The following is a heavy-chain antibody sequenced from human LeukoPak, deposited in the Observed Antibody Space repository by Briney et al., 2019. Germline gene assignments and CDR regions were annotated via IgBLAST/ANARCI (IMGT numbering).Heavy chain of an antibody. CDR1: GFTFSSYS. Sequence: GGSLRLSCAASGFTFSSYSVNWVRQAPGKGLEWVAVISNDGSHKYYADSVKGRLTVSRDNSKNTLYLQMNSLRAEDTALYYCARDNWGSDYWGQGTLVTVSS. V-gene: IGHV3-30*03. CDR2: ISNDGSHK. D-gene: IGHD7-27*01. CDR3: ARDNWGSDY. J-gene: IGHJ4*02.